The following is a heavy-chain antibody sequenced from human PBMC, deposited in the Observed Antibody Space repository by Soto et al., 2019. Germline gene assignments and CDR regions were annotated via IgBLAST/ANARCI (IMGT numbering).Heavy chain of an antibody. CDR3: ARDSLAAAGKNY. J-gene: IGHJ4*02. CDR2: INSDGSST. V-gene: IGHV3-74*01. CDR1: GFTFSSYW. D-gene: IGHD6-13*01. Sequence: GGSLRLSCAASGFTFSSYWMHWVRQAPGKRLVWVSRINSDGSSTSYADSVKGRFTISRDNAKNTLYLQMNSLRAEDTAVYYCARDSLAAAGKNYWGQGTLVTVSS.